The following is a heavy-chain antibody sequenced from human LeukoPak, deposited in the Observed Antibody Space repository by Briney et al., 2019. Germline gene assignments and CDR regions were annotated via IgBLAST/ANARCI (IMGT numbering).Heavy chain of an antibody. CDR1: GFTFSSYA. CDR2: ISYDGSNK. V-gene: IGHV3-30*04. Sequence: PGGSLRLSCAASGFTFSSYAMHWVRQAPGKGLEWVAVISYDGSNKYYADSVKGRFTISRDNSKNTLYLQMNSLRAEDTAVYYCASPYSSGWPVDYWGQGTLVTVSS. J-gene: IGHJ4*02. CDR3: ASPYSSGWPVDY. D-gene: IGHD6-19*01.